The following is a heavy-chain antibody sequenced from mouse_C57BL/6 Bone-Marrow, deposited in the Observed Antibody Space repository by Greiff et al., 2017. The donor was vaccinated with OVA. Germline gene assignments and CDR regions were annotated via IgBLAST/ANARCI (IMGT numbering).Heavy chain of an antibody. CDR1: GFTFSSYG. V-gene: IGHV5-6*01. J-gene: IGHJ4*01. CDR3: ASYYGLYAMDY. CDR2: ISSGGSYT. D-gene: IGHD1-1*01. Sequence: EVNVVESGGDLVKPGGSLKLSCAASGFTFSSYGMSWVRQTPDKRLEWVATISSGGSYTYYPDSVKGRFTISRDNAKNTLYLQMSSLKSEDTAMYYCASYYGLYAMDYWGQGTSVTVSS.